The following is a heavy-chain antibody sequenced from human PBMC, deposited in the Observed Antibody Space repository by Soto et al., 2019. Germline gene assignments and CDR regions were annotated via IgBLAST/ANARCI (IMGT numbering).Heavy chain of an antibody. V-gene: IGHV3-30*03. D-gene: IGHD6-19*01. CDR1: GFTFSDFG. CDR3: VRGTAVARQHFAN. J-gene: IGHJ4*02. Sequence: ESGGGVVQPERSLRLSCATSGFTFSDFGMHWVRQAPGKGLEWVATISGDGSDKYYAGSVRGRFTISRDNSKNALYLQMNSLRTDDTAVYYCVRGTAVARQHFANWGQGTLVSVSS. CDR2: ISGDGSDK.